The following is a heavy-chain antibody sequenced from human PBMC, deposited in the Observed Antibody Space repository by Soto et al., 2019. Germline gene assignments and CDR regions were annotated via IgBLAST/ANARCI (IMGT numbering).Heavy chain of an antibody. CDR2: IDPSDSYT. CDR3: ARSPITMVRGVESSFDY. CDR1: GYSFTSYW. D-gene: IGHD3-10*01. J-gene: IGHJ4*02. V-gene: IGHV5-10-1*01. Sequence: GESLKISCKGSGYSFTSYWISWVRQMPGKGLEWMGRIDPSDSYTNYSPSFQGHVTISADKSISTAYLQWSSLKASDTAMYYCARSPITMVRGVESSFDYWGQGTLVTVSS.